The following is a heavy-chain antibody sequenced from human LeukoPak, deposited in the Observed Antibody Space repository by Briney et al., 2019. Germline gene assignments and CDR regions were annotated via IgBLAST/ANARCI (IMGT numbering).Heavy chain of an antibody. V-gene: IGHV3-21*01. J-gene: IGHJ4*02. CDR3: AGALLGTYAIDY. D-gene: IGHD2-8*01. CDR1: GFTFSSYS. CDR2: ISSSSGYI. Sequence: GGFLRLSCAASGFTFSSYSMIWVRQAPGKGLEWVSSISSSSGYIYYADSVKGRFTISRDNAKNSLYLQMSSLRVEDTAVYYCAGALLGTYAIDYWGQGTLVTVSS.